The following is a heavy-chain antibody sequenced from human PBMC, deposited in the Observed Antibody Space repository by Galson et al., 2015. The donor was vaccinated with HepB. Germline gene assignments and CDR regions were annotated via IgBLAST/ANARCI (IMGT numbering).Heavy chain of an antibody. V-gene: IGHV3-15*01. CDR2: IKSKTDGGTT. J-gene: IGHJ4*02. CDR1: GFTFSNAW. CDR3: TTDEWVGVTFGGVIARGYFDY. D-gene: IGHD3-16*02. Sequence: SLRLSCAASGFTFSNAWMSWVRQAPGKGLEWVGRIKSKTDGGTTDYAAPVKGRFTISRDDSKNTLYLQMNSLKTEDTAVYYCTTDEWVGVTFGGVIARGYFDYWGQGTLVTVSS.